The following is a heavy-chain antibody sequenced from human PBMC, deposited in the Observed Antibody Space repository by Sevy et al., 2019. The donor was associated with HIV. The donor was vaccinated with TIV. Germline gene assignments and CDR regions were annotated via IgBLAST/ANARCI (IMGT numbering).Heavy chain of an antibody. D-gene: IGHD4-17*01. V-gene: IGHV3-48*01. J-gene: IGHJ4*02. CDR2: ISRSSRTI. Sequence: GGSLRLSCAASGFILSTYSMNWVRQAPGKGLEWVSYISRSSRTIFYAYSVKGRFTISRDNAKKSLYLQMDSLTAEDTAVYYCARDEQTYGDYDYFDYWGQGSLVTVSS. CDR1: GFILSTYS. CDR3: ARDEQTYGDYDYFDY.